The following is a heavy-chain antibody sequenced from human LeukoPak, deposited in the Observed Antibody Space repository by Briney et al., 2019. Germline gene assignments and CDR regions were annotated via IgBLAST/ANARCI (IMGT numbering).Heavy chain of an antibody. Sequence: SETLSLTCAVYGGSFSGYYWSWIRQPPGKGLEWIGEINHSGSTNYNPSLKSRVTISVDTSKNQFSLKLSSVTAADTAVYYCVRSDDFWSGYYGYWGQGTLVTVSS. J-gene: IGHJ4*02. CDR3: VRSDDFWSGYYGY. CDR2: INHSGST. D-gene: IGHD3-3*01. CDR1: GGSFSGYY. V-gene: IGHV4-34*01.